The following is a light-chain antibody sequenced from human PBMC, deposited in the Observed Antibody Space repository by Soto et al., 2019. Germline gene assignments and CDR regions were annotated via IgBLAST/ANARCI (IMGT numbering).Light chain of an antibody. Sequence: QSALTQPPSASGSPGQSVTISCTGTSSDVGGYNYVSWYQHHPGKAPKLMILEVTKRPSGVPDRFSGSKSGNTASLTVSGLQAENEAYYYCSSRAGSSTYVFGTGTKVTVL. J-gene: IGLJ1*01. V-gene: IGLV2-8*01. CDR2: EVT. CDR1: SSDVGGYNY. CDR3: SSRAGSSTYV.